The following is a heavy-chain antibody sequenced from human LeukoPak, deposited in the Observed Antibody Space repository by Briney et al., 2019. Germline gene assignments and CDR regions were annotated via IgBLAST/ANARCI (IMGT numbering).Heavy chain of an antibody. J-gene: IGHJ5*02. CDR3: ARAAPPYYDILTGYYPYNWFDP. D-gene: IGHD3-9*01. CDR1: GGSLSSYF. V-gene: IGHV4-59*01. CDR2: IYYSGST. Sequence: SETLCLTCTVSGGSLSSYFWSWIRQPPGKGLEWIGYIYYSGSTNYNPSLKSGATISVDASKNQFSLKLSSVTAADTAVYYCARAAPPYYDILTGYYPYNWFDPWGQGTLVTVSS.